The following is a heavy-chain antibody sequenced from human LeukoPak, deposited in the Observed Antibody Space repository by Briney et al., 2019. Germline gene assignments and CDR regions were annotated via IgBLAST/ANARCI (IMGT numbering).Heavy chain of an antibody. CDR2: IYHSGST. D-gene: IGHD2-15*01. CDR3: ATLGGYCSGGSCPPGRWFDP. CDR1: GGSICSGGYS. V-gene: IGHV4-30-2*01. Sequence: SETLSLTCAVSGGSICSGGYSWSWIRQPPGKGLEWIGYIYHSGSTYYNPSLKSRVTISVDRSKNQFSLKLSSVTAADTAVYYCATLGGYCSGGSCPPGRWFDPWGQGTLVTVSS. J-gene: IGHJ5*02.